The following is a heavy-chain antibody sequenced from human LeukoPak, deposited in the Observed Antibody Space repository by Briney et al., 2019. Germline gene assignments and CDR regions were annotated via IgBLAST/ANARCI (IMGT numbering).Heavy chain of an antibody. V-gene: IGHV4-59*08. Sequence: PETLSLTCTVSGGSISNYYWSWIRQPPGKGLEWIGYIYYTGSTNYNPSLKSRVSISVDTSKNQFSLKLTSVTAADTAVYYCARRASSSWQFDYWGQGTLVTVSS. D-gene: IGHD6-13*01. CDR1: GGSISNYY. CDR2: IYYTGST. CDR3: ARRASSSWQFDY. J-gene: IGHJ4*02.